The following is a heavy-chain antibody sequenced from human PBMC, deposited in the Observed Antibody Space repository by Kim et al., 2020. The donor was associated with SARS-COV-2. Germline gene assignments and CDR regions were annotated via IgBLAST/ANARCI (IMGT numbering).Heavy chain of an antibody. Sequence: SVKVSCKASGGTFSSYAISWVRQAPGQGLEWMGGIIPIFGTANYAQKFQGRVTITADESTSTAYMELSSLRSEDTAVYYCARDGAYYYDSSGYYRNWFDPWGQGTLVTVSS. CDR1: GGTFSSYA. CDR3: ARDGAYYYDSSGYYRNWFDP. V-gene: IGHV1-69*13. J-gene: IGHJ5*02. CDR2: IIPIFGTA. D-gene: IGHD3-22*01.